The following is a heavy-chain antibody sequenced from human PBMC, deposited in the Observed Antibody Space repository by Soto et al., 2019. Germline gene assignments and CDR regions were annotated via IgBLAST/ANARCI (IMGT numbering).Heavy chain of an antibody. CDR3: AADYGSRGDPYYYYYYMDV. D-gene: IGHD6-19*01. CDR2: IVVGSGNT. Sequence: ASVKVSCKASGFTFTSSAMQWVRQARGQRLEWIGWIVVGSGNTNYAQKFQERVTITRDMSTSTAYMELSSLRSEDTAVYYCAADYGSRGDPYYYYYYMDVWGKGTTVTVSS. V-gene: IGHV1-58*02. J-gene: IGHJ6*03. CDR1: GFTFTSSA.